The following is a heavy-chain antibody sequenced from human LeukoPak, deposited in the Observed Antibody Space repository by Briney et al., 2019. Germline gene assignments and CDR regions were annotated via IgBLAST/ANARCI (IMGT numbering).Heavy chain of an antibody. CDR1: GYSFTNYW. Sequence: GESLKISCQVSGYSFTNYWIGWVRQMPGKGLDWMGSIDPGDSDTRYSPSFQGQVSISADKPISTAYLQWSSLKASVTAMYYCARHWRPEGITMIRGVRPYYYMDVWGKGTTVTVSS. J-gene: IGHJ6*03. D-gene: IGHD3-10*01. CDR2: IDPGDSDT. V-gene: IGHV5-51*01. CDR3: ARHWRPEGITMIRGVRPYYYMDV.